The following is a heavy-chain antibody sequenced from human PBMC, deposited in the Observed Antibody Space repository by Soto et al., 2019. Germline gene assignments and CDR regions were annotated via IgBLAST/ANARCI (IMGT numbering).Heavy chain of an antibody. V-gene: IGHV4-34*01. CDR2: INHSGST. Sequence: QVQLQQWGAGLLKPSETLSLTCAVYGGSFSGYYWSWIRQPPGKGLEWIGEINHSGSTNYNPSHTSRVTISVDTSRNQFSLKLSSVTAADTAVYYCARGVLQQQGEYFQHWGQGTLVTVSS. CDR1: GGSFSGYY. J-gene: IGHJ1*01. D-gene: IGHD6-13*01. CDR3: ARGVLQQQGEYFQH.